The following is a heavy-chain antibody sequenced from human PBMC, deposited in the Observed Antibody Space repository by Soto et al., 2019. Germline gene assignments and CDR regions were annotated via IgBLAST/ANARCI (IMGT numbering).Heavy chain of an antibody. CDR2: IIPILGIA. V-gene: IGHV1-69*08. Sequence: QVQLVQSGAEVKKPGSSVKVSCKASGGTFSSYTISWVRQAPGQGLEWMGRIIPILGIANYAQKFRGRVTITADKHTSTAYMELSSLSSEDTAVYYCARDPGIAVAGTPADYWGQGTLVTVSS. CDR1: GGTFSSYT. J-gene: IGHJ4*02. D-gene: IGHD6-19*01. CDR3: ARDPGIAVAGTPADY.